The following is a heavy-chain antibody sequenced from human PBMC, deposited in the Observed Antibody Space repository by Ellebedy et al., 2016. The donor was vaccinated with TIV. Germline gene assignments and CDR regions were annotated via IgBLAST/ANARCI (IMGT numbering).Heavy chain of an antibody. CDR1: GFTFNSYV. D-gene: IGHD4-17*01. CDR3: AKARRGDYVIFGLDV. Sequence: GESLKISCVASGFTFNSYVMSWVRQAPGKGLEWVSAISSGGHRTFYADSVKGRFTISRDNAKNTLLLQMYSLKVDDTAVYYCAKARRGDYVIFGLDVWGQGTTVPVSS. J-gene: IGHJ6*02. CDR2: ISSGGHRT. V-gene: IGHV3-23*01.